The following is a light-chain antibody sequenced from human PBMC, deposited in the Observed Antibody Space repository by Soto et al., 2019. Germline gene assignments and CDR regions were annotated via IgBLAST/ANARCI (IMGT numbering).Light chain of an antibody. Sequence: DIVMTQSPDSLAVSLGERATINCKSSQSLLYSSNNKNYLTWYQHKPGQPPKLLIYWASTRKSGVPDRFSGSVSGTDFTLTISSLQAEDVAVYYCQQYYSIPPTFGGGTKVDIK. CDR2: WAS. V-gene: IGKV4-1*01. CDR1: QSLLYSSNNKNY. CDR3: QQYYSIPPT. J-gene: IGKJ4*01.